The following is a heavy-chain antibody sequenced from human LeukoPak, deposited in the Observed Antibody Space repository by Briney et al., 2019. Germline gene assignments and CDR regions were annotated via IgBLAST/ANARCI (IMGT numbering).Heavy chain of an antibody. CDR1: GFTFSGYY. J-gene: IGHJ4*02. CDR2: ISPNSGGT. D-gene: IGHD3-10*01. V-gene: IGHV1-2*02. CDR3: AREPSGSGGYDY. Sequence: GASVKVSCKASGFTFSGYYMHWVRQAPGQGLEWMAWISPNSGGTNYVQKFQGRVTVTRDTSISTDYMEISGLTSDDTALYYCAREPSGSGGYDYWSQGTLVTVSS.